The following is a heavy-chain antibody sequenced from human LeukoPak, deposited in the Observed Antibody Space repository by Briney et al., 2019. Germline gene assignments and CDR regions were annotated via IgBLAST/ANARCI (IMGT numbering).Heavy chain of an antibody. CDR2: IYYSGST. CDR3: ARLKQQLVRRYYYYGMDV. J-gene: IGHJ6*02. V-gene: IGHV4-59*08. CDR1: GGSISSYY. Sequence: SETLSLTCTDSGGSISSYYWSWIRQPPGKGLEWIGYIYYSGSTNYNPSLKSRVTISVDTSKNQFSLKLSSVTAADTAVYYCARLKQQLVRRYYYYGMDVWGQGTTVTVSS. D-gene: IGHD6-13*01.